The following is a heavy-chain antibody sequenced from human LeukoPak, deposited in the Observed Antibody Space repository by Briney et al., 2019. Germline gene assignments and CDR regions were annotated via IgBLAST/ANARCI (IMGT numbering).Heavy chain of an antibody. CDR3: ARTHYYYDSSGYWDAFDI. CDR1: GGSFSGYY. J-gene: IGHJ3*02. Sequence: SETLSLTCAVYGGSFSGYYWSWIRQPPGKGLEWIGEINHSGSTNYNPSLKSRVTISVDTSKNQFSLKLSSVTAADTAVYYCARTHYYYDSSGYWDAFDIWGQGTMVTVSS. D-gene: IGHD3-22*01. V-gene: IGHV4-34*01. CDR2: INHSGST.